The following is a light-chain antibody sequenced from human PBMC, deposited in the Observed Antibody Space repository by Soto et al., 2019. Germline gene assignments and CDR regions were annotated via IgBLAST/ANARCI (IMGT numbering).Light chain of an antibody. Sequence: DIQITQSPSSLSASVGDSVTITCRASRVISSWLAWYQQKPGKAPNLLIYAASNLQSGVPSRFSATGSGTDFALTINNLQPEDFATYYCQQSHTFPITFGQGTRLEI. V-gene: IGKV1-12*01. CDR2: AAS. CDR3: QQSHTFPIT. CDR1: RVISSW. J-gene: IGKJ5*01.